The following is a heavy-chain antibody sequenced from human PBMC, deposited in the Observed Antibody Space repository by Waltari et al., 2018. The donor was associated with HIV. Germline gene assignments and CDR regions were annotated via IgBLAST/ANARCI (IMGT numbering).Heavy chain of an antibody. Sequence: QDQLIQSGTEVKEPGASLRVPCRASGYTFIGYFIHWVRQAPGQGLEWMGDLNPRSGDTEYAQKFRGRVTLTGDTSVNTAYLDLKGLRFDDTATYFCHRPWDSDHWGSDLWGQGTLVIVS. J-gene: IGHJ4*01. D-gene: IGHD3-16*01. V-gene: IGHV1-2*02. CDR2: LNPRSGDT. CDR3: HRPWDSDHWGSDL. CDR1: GYTFIGYF.